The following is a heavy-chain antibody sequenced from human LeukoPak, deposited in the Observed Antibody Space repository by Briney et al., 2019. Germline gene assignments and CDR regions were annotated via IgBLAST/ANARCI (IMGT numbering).Heavy chain of an antibody. CDR2: IYYSGST. Sequence: PSETLSLTCTVSGSSISSSSYYWGWIRQPPGKGLEWIGSIYYSGSTYYNPPLKSRVTISVDTSKNQFSLKLSSVTAADTAVYYCRMAYYYYGMDVWGQGTTVTVSS. D-gene: IGHD5-24*01. J-gene: IGHJ6*02. CDR3: RMAYYYYGMDV. V-gene: IGHV4-39*01. CDR1: GSSISSSSYY.